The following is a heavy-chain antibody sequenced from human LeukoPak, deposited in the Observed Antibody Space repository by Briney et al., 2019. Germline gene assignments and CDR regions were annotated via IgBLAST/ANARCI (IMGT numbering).Heavy chain of an antibody. CDR2: IYHSGST. D-gene: IGHD2-2*01. J-gene: IGHJ4*02. CDR3: ARGRVVPAAIHPYDY. V-gene: IGHV4-30-2*01. Sequence: SEILSLTCAVSGGSISSGGYSWSWIRQPPGKGLEWIGYIYHSGSTYYNPSLKSRVTISVDRSKNQFSLKLSSVTAADTAVYYCARGRVVPAAIHPYDYWGQGTLVTVSS. CDR1: GGSISSGGYS.